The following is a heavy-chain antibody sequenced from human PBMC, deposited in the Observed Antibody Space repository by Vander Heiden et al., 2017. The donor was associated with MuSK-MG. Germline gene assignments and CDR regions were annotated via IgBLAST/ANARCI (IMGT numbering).Heavy chain of an antibody. Sequence: VQLHESGPGLVKPSEPLSLTCTVPGTSVGSGSSDCGWIRQPPGKGLEWIGYIYYSGSTNYNPSLKSRVTISVDTSKNQFSLKLSSVTAADTAVYYCARVAGSYYKAPYYYYYYMDVWGKGTTVTVSS. J-gene: IGHJ6*03. CDR1: GTSVGSGSSD. V-gene: IGHV4-61*01. CDR2: IYYSGST. D-gene: IGHD3-10*01. CDR3: ARVAGSYYKAPYYYYYYMDV.